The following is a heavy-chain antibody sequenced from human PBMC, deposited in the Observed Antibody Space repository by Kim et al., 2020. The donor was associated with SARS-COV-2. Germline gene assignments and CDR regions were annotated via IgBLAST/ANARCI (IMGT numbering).Heavy chain of an antibody. Sequence: GGSLRLSCAASGFTFSSYSMNWVRQAPGKGLEWVSSISSSSSYIYYADSVKGRFTISRDNAKNSLYLQMNSLRAEDTAVYYCARELGSIAAAGRSDWFDAWGQGTLVTVSS. CDR3: ARELGSIAAAGRSDWFDA. D-gene: IGHD6-13*01. CDR1: GFTFSSYS. J-gene: IGHJ5*02. CDR2: ISSSSSYI. V-gene: IGHV3-21*01.